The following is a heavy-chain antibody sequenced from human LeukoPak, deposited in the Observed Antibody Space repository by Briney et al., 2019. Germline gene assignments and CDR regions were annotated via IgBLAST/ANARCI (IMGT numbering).Heavy chain of an antibody. V-gene: IGHV4-38-2*02. CDR1: GYSISSGYY. CDR2: IYHSGST. Sequence: SETLSLTCTVSGYSISSGYYWGWIRQPPGKGLESIGSIYHSGSTYYNPSLKSRVTISVDTSKNQFSLKLSSVTAADTAVYYCARGVVPAANDAFDIWGQGTMVTVSS. J-gene: IGHJ3*02. CDR3: ARGVVPAANDAFDI. D-gene: IGHD2-2*01.